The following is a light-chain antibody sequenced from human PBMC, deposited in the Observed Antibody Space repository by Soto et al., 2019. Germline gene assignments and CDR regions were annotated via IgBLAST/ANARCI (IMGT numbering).Light chain of an antibody. CDR2: EVT. CDR3: GSFAGGGSPVL. V-gene: IGLV2-8*01. Sequence: QSALTQPPSASGSLGQTVTISCTGTSSDVGGYNYVSWHQQHTGKAPKLMLYEVTKRPSGVRDRFSGSKSGNTASLTVSGLQADHEAVYLCGSFAGGGSPVLFGGGT. CDR1: SSDVGGYNY. J-gene: IGLJ3*02.